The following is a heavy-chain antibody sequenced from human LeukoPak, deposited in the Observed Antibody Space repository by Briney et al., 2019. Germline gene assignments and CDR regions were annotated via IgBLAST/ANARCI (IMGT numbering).Heavy chain of an antibody. V-gene: IGHV4-38-2*02. D-gene: IGHD6-19*01. Sequence: ASETLSLTCTVSSYSISSGYYWGWIRPPPGKGLEWIGSIYHSGSTYYNPSLKSRVTISVDTSKNQFSLKLSSVTAADTAVYYCARAVTGTSLVDFWGQGTLVAVSS. CDR2: IYHSGST. J-gene: IGHJ4*02. CDR3: ARAVTGTSLVDF. CDR1: SYSISSGYY.